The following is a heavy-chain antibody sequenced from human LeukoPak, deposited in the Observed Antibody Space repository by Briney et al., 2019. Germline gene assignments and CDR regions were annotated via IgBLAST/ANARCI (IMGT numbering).Heavy chain of an antibody. V-gene: IGHV4-4*07. CDR1: GGSISSYY. J-gene: IGHJ4*02. CDR2: IYTSGST. CDR3: ARGTWIQLWTLFDY. Sequence: SETLSLTCTVSGGSISSYYWSWIRQPAGKGLEWIGRIYTSGSTNYNSSLKSRVTMSVDTSKNQFSLKLSSVTAADTAVYYCARGTWIQLWTLFDYWGQGTLVTVSS. D-gene: IGHD5-18*01.